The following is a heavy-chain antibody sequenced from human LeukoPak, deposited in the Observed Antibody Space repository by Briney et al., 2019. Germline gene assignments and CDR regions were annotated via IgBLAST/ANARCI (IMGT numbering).Heavy chain of an antibody. Sequence: PGGSLRRSCAASGFTFSSYAMSWVRQAPGKGLEWVSGISGVGGSTYYADSVKGRFTISRDNSKNTVYLQMSSLRAEDTAVYYCANIAVGYYYAVDVWGQGTTVVVSS. V-gene: IGHV3-23*01. J-gene: IGHJ6*02. CDR1: GFTFSSYA. D-gene: IGHD6-19*01. CDR3: ANIAVGYYYAVDV. CDR2: ISGVGGST.